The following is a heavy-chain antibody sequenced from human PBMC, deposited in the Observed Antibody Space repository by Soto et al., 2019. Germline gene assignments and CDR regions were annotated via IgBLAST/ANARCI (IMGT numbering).Heavy chain of an antibody. CDR3: AXXXXHXLXYFDWHYGMDV. D-gene: IGHD3-9*01. J-gene: IGHJ6*02. V-gene: IGHV4-59*08. Sequence: TSETLSLTCTVSGGSISSYYWSWIRQPPGKGLEWIGYIYYSGSTNYNPSLKSRVTISVDTSKNQFSLKLSSVTAADTAVYYCAXXXXHXLXYFDWHYGMDVWGQGTTVTVSS. CDR2: IYYSGST. CDR1: GGSISSYY.